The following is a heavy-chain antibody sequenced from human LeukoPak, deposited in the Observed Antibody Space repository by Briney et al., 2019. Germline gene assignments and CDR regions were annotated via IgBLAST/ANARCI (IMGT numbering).Heavy chain of an antibody. J-gene: IGHJ4*02. V-gene: IGHV3-30-3*01. CDR3: ARDRDYYDSSGYLSDY. CDR1: GFTFSSYA. D-gene: IGHD3-22*01. Sequence: PGGSLRLSCAASGFTFSSYAMHWVRQAPGKGLEWVAVISYDGSNKYYADSVKGRFTISRDNSKNTLYLQMNSLRAEDTAVYYCARDRDYYDSSGYLSDYWGQGTLVTVSS. CDR2: ISYDGSNK.